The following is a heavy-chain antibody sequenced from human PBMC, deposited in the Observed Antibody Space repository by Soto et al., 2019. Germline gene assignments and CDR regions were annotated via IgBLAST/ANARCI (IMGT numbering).Heavy chain of an antibody. CDR1: GFTFSDYY. D-gene: IGHD3-16*01. Sequence: QVQLVEAGGGLVKPGGSLRVSCAASGFTFSDYYMTWIRQAPGKGLEWVSYISSRSRFIKDADSVKGRFIISRDNAKNSLSFQMNGLRVEDTAIYYCARVRSYGYGPGAMDVWGQGTMVTVSS. CDR2: ISSRSRFI. J-gene: IGHJ6*02. CDR3: ARVRSYGYGPGAMDV. V-gene: IGHV3-11*06.